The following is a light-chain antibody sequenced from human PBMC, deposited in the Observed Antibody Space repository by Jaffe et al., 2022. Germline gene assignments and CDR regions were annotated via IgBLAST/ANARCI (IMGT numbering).Light chain of an antibody. CDR1: QSISTH. CDR3: QQSYSTPRT. Sequence: DIQMTQSPSSLSASVGDRVTITCRASQSISTHLNWYQQKPGIAPKLLIYAASNLQSGVPSRFSGSGSGTDFTLTISSLQPEDFATYYCQQSYSTPRTFGQGTKVEI. V-gene: IGKV1-39*01. J-gene: IGKJ1*01. CDR2: AAS.